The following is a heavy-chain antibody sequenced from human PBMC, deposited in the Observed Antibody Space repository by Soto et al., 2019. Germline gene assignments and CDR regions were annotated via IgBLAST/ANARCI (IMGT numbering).Heavy chain of an antibody. CDR3: ARPPYPGCINAVCYPLDY. V-gene: IGHV1-46*01. J-gene: IGHJ4*02. CDR1: GYTFTSYY. Sequence: QVQLVQSGAEVKKPGASVKISCKASGYTFTSYYMHWVRQAPGQGLEWMGIINPSGGSTNYAQKLQGRVPMTRDTSTGTVYMELNSLRSEDTAVYYCARPPYPGCINAVCYPLDYWGQGTLVTVSS. CDR2: INPSGGST. D-gene: IGHD2-8*01.